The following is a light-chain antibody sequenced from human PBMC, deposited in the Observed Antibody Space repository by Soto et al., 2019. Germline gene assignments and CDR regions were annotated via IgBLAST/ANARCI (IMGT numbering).Light chain of an antibody. Sequence: DIQMTQSPSSISASVGDRVILTCRASQPISSWLAWYQQVPGQAPYLLIYPASTLQSGVPSRFSGSGSGTDFTLTINSLQPEDFATYYCQQGYNFPRAFGQGTRVEI. CDR1: QPISSW. CDR2: PAS. V-gene: IGKV1-12*01. CDR3: QQGYNFPRA. J-gene: IGKJ1*01.